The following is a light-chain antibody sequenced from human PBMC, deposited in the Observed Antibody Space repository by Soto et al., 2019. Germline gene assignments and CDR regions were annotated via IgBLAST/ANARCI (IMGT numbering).Light chain of an antibody. Sequence: IMLTQSPGTLSLSQGDRATLSFRASQSVSTSYLAGYQQKPGQAPRLLIYGASSRATGIPDRFSGSGSGTDFTLTISGLEPEDFAVYYCQQYGNSRGTFGQGTKVDI. V-gene: IGKV3-20*01. CDR3: QQYGNSRGT. J-gene: IGKJ1*01. CDR1: QSVSTSY. CDR2: GAS.